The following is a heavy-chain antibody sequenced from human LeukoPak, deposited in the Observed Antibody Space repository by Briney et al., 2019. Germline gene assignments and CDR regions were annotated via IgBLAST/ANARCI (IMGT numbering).Heavy chain of an antibody. CDR2: TYYDGSA. Sequence: PSETLSLTCTVSGGSINGYYWSWIRQPPGKGLEWIGYTYYDGSANYNPSLQSRVTISVDTSMNQFSLRLSSVIAADTAVYYCARAYYYGSGSYGLDYWGQGTLVTVSS. D-gene: IGHD3-10*01. CDR1: GGSINGYY. CDR3: ARAYYYGSGSYGLDY. V-gene: IGHV4-59*01. J-gene: IGHJ4*02.